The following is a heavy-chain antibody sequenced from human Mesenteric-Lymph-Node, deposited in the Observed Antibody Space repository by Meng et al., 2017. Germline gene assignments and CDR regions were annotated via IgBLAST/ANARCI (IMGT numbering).Heavy chain of an antibody. Sequence: GGSLRLSCVASGFTFKNYAMSWVRQAPGKGLEWVAVISYDGSNKYYADSVKGRFTISRDNSKNTLYLQMNSLRAEDTAVYYCAREGLGYCSSTSCYAGGENDYWGQGTLVTVSS. CDR1: GFTFKNYA. D-gene: IGHD2-2*01. CDR3: AREGLGYCSSTSCYAGGENDY. V-gene: IGHV3-30*04. J-gene: IGHJ4*02. CDR2: ISYDGSNK.